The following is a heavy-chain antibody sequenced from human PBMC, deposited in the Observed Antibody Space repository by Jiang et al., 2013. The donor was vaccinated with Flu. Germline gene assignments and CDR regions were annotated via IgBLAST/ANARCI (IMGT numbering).Heavy chain of an antibody. CDR1: GGSISSYY. CDR3: ARDGGYYYDSSGYFDY. Sequence: LLKPSETLSLTCTVSGGSISSYYWSWIRQPPGKGLEWIGYIYYSGSTNYNPSLKSRVTISVDTSKNQFSLKLSSVTAADTAVYYCARDGGYYYDSSGYFDYWGQGTLVTVSS. D-gene: IGHD3-22*01. V-gene: IGHV4-59*01. CDR2: IYYSGST. J-gene: IGHJ4*02.